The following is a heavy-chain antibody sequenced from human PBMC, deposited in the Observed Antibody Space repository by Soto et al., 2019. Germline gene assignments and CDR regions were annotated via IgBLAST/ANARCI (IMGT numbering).Heavy chain of an antibody. Sequence: ASETLSLTCTVSGAPISGFYWSWIRQPPGKELEWIGHVYYTGSTNYNSAFKSRVTISLDTSKNQFSLSLSSVTTADTAVYYCARRRDGYTGVWFDPWGQGTLVTVS. CDR3: ARRRDGYTGVWFDP. D-gene: IGHD5-12*01. CDR1: GAPISGFY. CDR2: VYYTGST. J-gene: IGHJ5*02. V-gene: IGHV4-59*01.